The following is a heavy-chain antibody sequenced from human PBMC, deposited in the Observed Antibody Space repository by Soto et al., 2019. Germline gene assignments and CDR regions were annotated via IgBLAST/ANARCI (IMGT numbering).Heavy chain of an antibody. CDR3: HSGYDYGMDV. Sequence: LSVTCSVSGESIISAYSTWIRHASEKRPEWIGRIHSTWISHYNPPLRRRVSMSMETSKKQFSLKLSSVAAADTAVYSGHSGYDYGMDVSGQGTTVTVSS. V-gene: IGHV4-4*07. CDR2: IHSTWIS. J-gene: IGHJ6*02. D-gene: IGHD6-25*01. CDR1: GESIISAY.